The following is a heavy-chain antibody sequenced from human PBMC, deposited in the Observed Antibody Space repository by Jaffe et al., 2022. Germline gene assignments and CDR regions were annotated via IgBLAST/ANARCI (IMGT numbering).Heavy chain of an antibody. CDR1: GFSLSTSGVG. J-gene: IGHJ4*02. Sequence: QITLKESGPTLVKPTQTLTLTCTFSGFSLSTSGVGVGWIRQPPGKALEWLALIYWDDDKRYSPSLKSRLTITKDTSKNQVVLTMTNMDPVDTATYYCAHKNYDILTGYYMAFDYWGQGTLVTVSS. CDR3: AHKNYDILTGYYMAFDY. V-gene: IGHV2-5*02. CDR2: IYWDDDK. D-gene: IGHD3-9*01.